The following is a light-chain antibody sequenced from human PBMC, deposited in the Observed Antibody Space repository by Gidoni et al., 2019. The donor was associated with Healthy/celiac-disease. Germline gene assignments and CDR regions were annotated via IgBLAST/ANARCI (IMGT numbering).Light chain of an antibody. Sequence: ELVLTQSPGTPSLSPGERATLSCRASQSVSSSYLAWYQQKPGQAPRLLIYGASSRATGIPDRFSGSGSGTDFTLTISRLEPEDFAVYYCQQYGSSPPWTFGQGTKVEIK. J-gene: IGKJ1*01. V-gene: IGKV3-20*01. CDR3: QQYGSSPPWT. CDR1: QSVSSSY. CDR2: GAS.